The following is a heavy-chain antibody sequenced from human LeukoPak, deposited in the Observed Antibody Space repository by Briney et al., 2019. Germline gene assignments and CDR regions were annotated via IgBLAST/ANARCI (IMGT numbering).Heavy chain of an antibody. CDR1: GYTLTELS. CDR3: ATVPYRHMIVVNYFDY. CDR2: FDPEDGET. Sequence: ASVKVSCKVSGYTLTELSMHWVRQAPGKGLEWMGGFDPEDGETIYAQKFQGRVTMTEDTSTDTAYMVLSSLRSEDTAVYYCATVPYRHMIVVNYFDYWGQGTLVTVSS. D-gene: IGHD3-22*01. J-gene: IGHJ4*02. V-gene: IGHV1-24*01.